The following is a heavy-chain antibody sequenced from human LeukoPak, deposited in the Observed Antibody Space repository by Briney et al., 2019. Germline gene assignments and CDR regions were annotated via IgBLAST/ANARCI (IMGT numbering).Heavy chain of an antibody. CDR3: ARLGFKSIAAAGTSPLGY. V-gene: IGHV1-2*02. CDR1: GYTFTGYY. D-gene: IGHD6-13*01. CDR2: IDPNSGVT. Sequence: ASVKVSCKASGYTFTGYYIHWVRQAPGQGLEWMGWIDPNSGVTHYPQKFQGRVTMTRDTSIRTAYMEVSSLRSDDTAVYYCARLGFKSIAAAGTSPLGYWGQGALVTVSS. J-gene: IGHJ4*02.